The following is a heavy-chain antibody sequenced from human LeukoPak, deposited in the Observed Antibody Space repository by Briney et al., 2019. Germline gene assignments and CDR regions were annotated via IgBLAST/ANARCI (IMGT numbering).Heavy chain of an antibody. J-gene: IGHJ4*01. Sequence: GGSLRLSCAASGFTVSSNYMSWVRQAPGKGLEWVSVIYSGGSTYYADSVKGRFTISRDNSKNTLYLQMNSLRPDDTAVYYCAREFYLSGWRVFDYWGHGTLVTVSS. CDR1: GFTVSSNY. CDR3: AREFYLSGWRVFDY. V-gene: IGHV3-53*05. CDR2: IYSGGST. D-gene: IGHD6-19*01.